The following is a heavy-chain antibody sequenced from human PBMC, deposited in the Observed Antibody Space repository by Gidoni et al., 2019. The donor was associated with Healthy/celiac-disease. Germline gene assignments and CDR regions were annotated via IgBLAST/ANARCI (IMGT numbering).Heavy chain of an antibody. J-gene: IGHJ5*02. CDR2: ISSSSSYI. CDR1: GFTFSSYS. D-gene: IGHD2-15*01. CDR3: ARDRGCSGGSCYRNVPFDP. Sequence: EVQLVESGGGLVKPGGSLRLSCAASGFTFSSYSLNWVRQAPGKGLEGVSSISSSSSYIYYADSVKGRFTISRDNAKNSLYLQMNSLRAEDTAVYYCARDRGCSGGSCYRNVPFDPWGQGTLVTVSS. V-gene: IGHV3-21*01.